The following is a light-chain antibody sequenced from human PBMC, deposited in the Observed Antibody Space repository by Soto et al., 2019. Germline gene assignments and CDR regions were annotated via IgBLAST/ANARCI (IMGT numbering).Light chain of an antibody. V-gene: IGKV3-11*01. J-gene: IGKJ2*01. CDR1: QSVCSY. CDR3: QQRINWPGT. CDR2: DAS. Sequence: EIVLTQSPATLSLSPGERATLSCRASQSVCSYLAWYQQKPGQAPRLLIYDASNRATGIPARFSGSGSGTDFTLTISSLEPEDFAVYYCQQRINWPGTFGQGTKLEIK.